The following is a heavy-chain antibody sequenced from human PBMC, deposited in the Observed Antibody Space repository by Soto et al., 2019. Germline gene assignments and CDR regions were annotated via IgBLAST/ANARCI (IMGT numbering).Heavy chain of an antibody. CDR1: GGSFSGYY. J-gene: IGHJ6*02. CDR3: ARRVEGV. V-gene: IGHV4-34*01. Sequence: QVQLQQWGAGLLKPSETLSLTCAVYGGSFSGYYWSWIRQPPGKGLEWIGEINHSGSNNYNPSLTRRVTISVDSSNNQFSLKLSSVTAAYTAVYYCARRVEGVWGQGTTVTVSS. D-gene: IGHD3-10*01. CDR2: INHSGSN.